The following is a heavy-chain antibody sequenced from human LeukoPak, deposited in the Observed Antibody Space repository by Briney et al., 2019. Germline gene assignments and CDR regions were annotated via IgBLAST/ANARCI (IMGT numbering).Heavy chain of an antibody. CDR1: GGSISSSSYY. CDR2: IYYSGST. CDR3: ARGGYYGSGNDFRFDP. J-gene: IGHJ5*02. Sequence: SETLSLTCTVSGGSISSSSYYWGWIRQPPGKGLEWIGSIYYSGSTYYNPSLKSRVTISVDTSKNQFSLKLSSVTAADTAVYYCARGGYYGSGNDFRFDPWGQGTLVIVSP. V-gene: IGHV4-39*07. D-gene: IGHD3-10*01.